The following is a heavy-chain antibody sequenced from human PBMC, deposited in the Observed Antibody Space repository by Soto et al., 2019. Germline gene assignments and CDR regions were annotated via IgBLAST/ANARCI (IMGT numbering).Heavy chain of an antibody. V-gene: IGHV3-11*05. CDR3: ARDLGSYGYFDY. Sequence: QVQLVESGGGLVKPGGSLRLSCAASGFTFSDYYMSWIRHAPGKGLEWVSYISSSSSYTNYADSVKGRFTISRDNAKNSLYLQMNSLRAEDTAVYYCARDLGSYGYFDYWGQGTLVTVSS. D-gene: IGHD1-26*01. CDR1: GFTFSDYY. J-gene: IGHJ4*02. CDR2: ISSSSSYT.